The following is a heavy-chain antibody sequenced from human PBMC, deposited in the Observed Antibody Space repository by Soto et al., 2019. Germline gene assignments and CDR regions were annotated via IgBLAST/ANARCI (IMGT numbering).Heavy chain of an antibody. CDR3: ARDKRFTIFGVVINSGMDV. D-gene: IGHD3-3*01. Sequence: TLSLTCTVSVGSSSSGDYYWSWILQPPGKGLEWIGYIYYSGSTYYNPSLKSRVTISVDTSKNQFSLKLSSVTAADTAVYYCARDKRFTIFGVVINSGMDVWGQGTTVTVSS. V-gene: IGHV4-30-4*01. CDR1: VGSSSSGDYY. J-gene: IGHJ6*02. CDR2: IYYSGST.